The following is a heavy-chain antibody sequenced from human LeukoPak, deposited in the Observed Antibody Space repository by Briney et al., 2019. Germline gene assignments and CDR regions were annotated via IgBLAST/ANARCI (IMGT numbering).Heavy chain of an antibody. V-gene: IGHV3-23*01. D-gene: IGHD4-17*01. J-gene: IGHJ4*02. CDR1: GFTFSTYA. CDR2: VTACGVDT. CDR3: AKSDYGYYFDY. Sequence: GGSLRLSCAASGFTFSTYAMNWVRQAPGKGLEWVSAVTACGVDTFYADSVKGRFTVSRDNSKNTLYLHMNSLRAEDTAVYHCAKSDYGYYFDYWGQGILVTVSS.